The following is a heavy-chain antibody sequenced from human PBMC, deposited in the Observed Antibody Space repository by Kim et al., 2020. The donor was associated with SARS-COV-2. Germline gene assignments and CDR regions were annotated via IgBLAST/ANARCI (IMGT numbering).Heavy chain of an antibody. Sequence: SETPSLTCAVYGGSFSGYYWSWIRQPPGKGLEWIGEINHSGSTNYNPSLKSRVTISVDTSKNQFSLKLSSVTAADTAVYYCARARRSFYGGNSRGVVFDYWDQGTLVTVSS. D-gene: IGHD4-17*01. CDR3: ARARRSFYGGNSRGVVFDY. CDR1: GGSFSGYY. J-gene: IGHJ4*02. CDR2: INHSGST. V-gene: IGHV4-34*01.